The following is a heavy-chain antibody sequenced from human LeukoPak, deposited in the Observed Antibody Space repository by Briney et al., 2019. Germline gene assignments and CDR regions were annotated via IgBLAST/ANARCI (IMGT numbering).Heavy chain of an antibody. V-gene: IGHV1-69*01. J-gene: IGHJ4*02. CDR3: AAFSYGGNFHFDY. CDR1: GGTFSSYA. CDR2: IIPIFGTA. D-gene: IGHD4-23*01. Sequence: GSSVKFSCKASGGTFSSYAISWVRQAPGQGLEWMGGIIPIFGTANYAQKFQGRVTITADESTSTAYMELSSLRSEDTAVYYCAAFSYGGNFHFDYWGQGTLVTVSS.